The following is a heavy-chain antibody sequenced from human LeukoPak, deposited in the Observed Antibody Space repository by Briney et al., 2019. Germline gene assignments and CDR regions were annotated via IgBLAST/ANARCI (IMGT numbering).Heavy chain of an antibody. D-gene: IGHD1-1*01. Sequence: PGGSLRPSCVASGFTFNNYAMSWVRQAPGKGPEWVSGISGSGGNSYYADSVKGRFTISRDNSKNTLYLQMNSLRADDTAVYYCARALSQELIRYSQNWGQGTLVSVSS. V-gene: IGHV3-23*01. CDR2: ISGSGGNS. CDR3: ARALSQELIRYSQN. J-gene: IGHJ1*01. CDR1: GFTFNNYA.